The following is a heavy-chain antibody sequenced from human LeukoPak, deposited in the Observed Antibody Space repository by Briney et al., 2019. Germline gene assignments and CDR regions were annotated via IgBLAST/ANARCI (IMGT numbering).Heavy chain of an antibody. CDR3: AGQIARGLWALDI. Sequence: SETLSLTCTVSGGIISNTDYYWGWLRQSPGKGLEWIGSIFHTGRTSYNPSLKSRVTISIDTSRTQFSLKLTSVTAADTALYYCAGQIARGLWALDIWGQGTVVTVSS. J-gene: IGHJ3*02. CDR1: GGIISNTDYY. V-gene: IGHV4-39*01. CDR2: IFHTGRT. D-gene: IGHD3-10*01.